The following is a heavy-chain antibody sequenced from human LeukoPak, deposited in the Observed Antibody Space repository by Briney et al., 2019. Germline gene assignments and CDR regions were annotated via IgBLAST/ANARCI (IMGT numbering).Heavy chain of an antibody. CDR3: AREIAMGVWAFDI. CDR2: INPSGGST. D-gene: IGHD5-18*01. J-gene: IGHJ3*02. CDR1: GYTFTGYY. Sequence: ASVKVSCKASGYTFTGYYMHWVRQAPGQGLEWMGIINPSGGSTSYAQKFQGRVTMTRDTSTSTVYMELSSLSSEDTAVYYCAREIAMGVWAFDIWGQGTMVTVSS. V-gene: IGHV1-46*01.